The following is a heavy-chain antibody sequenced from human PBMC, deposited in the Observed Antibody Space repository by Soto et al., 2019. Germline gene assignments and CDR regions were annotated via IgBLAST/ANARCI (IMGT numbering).Heavy chain of an antibody. CDR2: IYYSGST. J-gene: IGHJ4*02. Sequence: QVQLQESGPGLVKPSETLSLTCTVSGGSISSYYWSWIRQPPGKGLEWIGYIYYSGSTNYNPSLKSRVTISVDTSKNQCSRKLSSVTAADTAVYYCARRDRVWFGETDWGQGTLVTVSS. CDR1: GGSISSYY. D-gene: IGHD3-10*01. V-gene: IGHV4-59*08. CDR3: ARRDRVWFGETD.